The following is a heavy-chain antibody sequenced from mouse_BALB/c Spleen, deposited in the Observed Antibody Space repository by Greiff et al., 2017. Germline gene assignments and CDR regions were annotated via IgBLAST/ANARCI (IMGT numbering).Heavy chain of an antibody. CDR3: ARYRGAYSPGAMDY. CDR2: ISYSGST. Sequence: EVKVEESGPSLVKPSQTLSLTCSVTGDSITSGYWNWIRKFPGNKLEYMGYISYSGSTYYNPSLKSRISITRDTSKNQYYLQLNSVTTEDTATYYCARYRGAYSPGAMDYWGQGTSVTVSS. CDR1: GDSITSGY. V-gene: IGHV3-8*02. J-gene: IGHJ4*01.